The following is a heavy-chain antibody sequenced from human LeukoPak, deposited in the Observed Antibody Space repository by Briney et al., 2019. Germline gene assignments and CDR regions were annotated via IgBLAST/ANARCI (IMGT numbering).Heavy chain of an antibody. CDR1: GYTFTSYD. CDR2: MNPDSGNT. Sequence: GASVKVSCKASGYTFTSYDINWVRQATGQGLEWMGWMNPDSGNTGYAQKFRGRVTMTRNTSISTAYMELSSLRSEDTAVYYCARNWNYNYYYYYMDVWGKGTTVTVSS. V-gene: IGHV1-8*01. J-gene: IGHJ6*03. CDR3: ARNWNYNYYYYYMDV. D-gene: IGHD1-7*01.